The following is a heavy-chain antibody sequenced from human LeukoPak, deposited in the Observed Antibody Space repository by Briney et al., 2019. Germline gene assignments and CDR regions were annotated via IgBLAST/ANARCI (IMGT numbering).Heavy chain of an antibody. J-gene: IGHJ6*03. CDR3: AKDYSSSHYYYYMDV. CDR1: GFTFSSYS. D-gene: IGHD6-6*01. Sequence: GGSLRLSCAASGFTFSSYSMNWVRQAPGKGLEWVSAISGSGGSTYYADSVKGRFTISRDNSKNTLYLQMNSLRAEDTAVYYCAKDYSSSHYYYYMDVWGKGTTVTVSS. V-gene: IGHV3-23*01. CDR2: ISGSGGST.